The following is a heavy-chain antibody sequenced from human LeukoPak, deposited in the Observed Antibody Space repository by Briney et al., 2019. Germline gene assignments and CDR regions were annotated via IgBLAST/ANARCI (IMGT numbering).Heavy chain of an antibody. CDR3: ARVTVGNYGYYYYYMDV. CDR2: IYTSGST. D-gene: IGHD4-11*01. CDR1: GGSISSYY. V-gene: IGHV4-4*07. Sequence: SETLSLTCTVSGGSISSYYWSWIRQPAGKGLEWIGRIYTSGSTNYNPSPKSRVTMSVDTSKNQFSLKLSSVTAADTAVYYCARVTVGNYGYYYYYMDVWGKGTTVTVSS. J-gene: IGHJ6*03.